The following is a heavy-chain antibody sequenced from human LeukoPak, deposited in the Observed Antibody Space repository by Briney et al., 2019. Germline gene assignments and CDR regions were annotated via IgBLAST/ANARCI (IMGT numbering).Heavy chain of an antibody. CDR1: GFTFSSYS. CDR3: ARDLQLERLSYYYGMDV. CDR2: ISSSSSYI. V-gene: IGHV3-21*01. Sequence: SGGSLRLSCAASGFTFSSYSMNWVRQAPGKGLEWVSSISSSSSYIYYADSVKGRFTISRDNAKNSLYLQMNSLRAEDTAVYYCARDLQLERLSYYYGMDVWGQGTTVTVSS. J-gene: IGHJ6*02. D-gene: IGHD1-1*01.